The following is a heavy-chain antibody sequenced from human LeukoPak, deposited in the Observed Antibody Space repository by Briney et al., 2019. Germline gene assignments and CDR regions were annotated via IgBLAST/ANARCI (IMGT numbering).Heavy chain of an antibody. D-gene: IGHD3-3*01. Sequence: KPSETLSLTCTVSGGSISSSSYYWGWIRQPPGKGLEWIGSIYYSGSTYYNPSLKSRVTISVDTSKNQFSLKLSSVTAADTAVYYCARQGHTGIFGVFDIWGQGTMVTVSS. J-gene: IGHJ3*02. CDR3: ARQGHTGIFGVFDI. CDR2: IYYSGST. V-gene: IGHV4-39*01. CDR1: GGSISSSSYY.